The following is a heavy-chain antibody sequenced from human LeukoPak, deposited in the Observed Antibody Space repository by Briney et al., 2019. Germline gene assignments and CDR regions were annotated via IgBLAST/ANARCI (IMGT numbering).Heavy chain of an antibody. CDR3: ARRDYGDYVGYFDY. CDR1: GGTFSSYA. J-gene: IGHJ4*02. V-gene: IGHV1-69*13. D-gene: IGHD4-17*01. CDR2: IIPIFGTA. Sequence: SVKVSCKASGGTFSSYAISWVRQAPGQGLEWMGGIIPIFGTANYAQKFQGRVTITADESTSTAYMELSSLRSEDTAVYYCARRDYGDYVGYFDYWGQGTLVTVSS.